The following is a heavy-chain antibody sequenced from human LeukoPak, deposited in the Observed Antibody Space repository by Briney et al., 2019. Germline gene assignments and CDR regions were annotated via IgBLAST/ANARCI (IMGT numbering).Heavy chain of an antibody. D-gene: IGHD3-22*01. CDR3: AGHYYYDSVYYFDY. CDR1: GGSFSGYY. J-gene: IGHJ4*02. V-gene: IGHV4-34*01. Sequence: PSETLPLTCAVYGGSFSGYYWSWIRQPPGKGLEWIGEINHSGSTNYNPSLKSRVTISVDTSKNQFSLKLSSVTAADTAVYYCAGHYYYDSVYYFDYWGQGTLVTVSS. CDR2: INHSGST.